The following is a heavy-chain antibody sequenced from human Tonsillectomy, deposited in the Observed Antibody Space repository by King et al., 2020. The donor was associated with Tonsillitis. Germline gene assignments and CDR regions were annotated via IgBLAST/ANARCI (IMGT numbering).Heavy chain of an antibody. Sequence: VQLQQWGAGLLKPSETLSLTCAVYGGPFSGYYWSWIRQPPGKGLEWIGEINHSGSTNYNPSLKSRVTISVDTSKNQFSLKLSSVTATDTALYYCARSESADYGDYGAGDYFDKWGQGTLVTVSS. CDR1: GGPFSGYY. CDR2: INHSGST. V-gene: IGHV4-34*01. D-gene: IGHD4-17*01. J-gene: IGHJ4*02. CDR3: ARSESADYGDYGAGDYFDK.